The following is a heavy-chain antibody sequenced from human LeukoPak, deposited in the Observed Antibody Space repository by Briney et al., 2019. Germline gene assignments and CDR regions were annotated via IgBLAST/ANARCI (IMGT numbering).Heavy chain of an antibody. V-gene: IGHV3-48*03. CDR2: ISNSGNTI. Sequence: PGGSLRLSCAASGFTFSSYEMSWVRQAPGKGLEWVSYISNSGNTIYYADSVKGRFTISRDNAKKSLYLQMNSLRAEDTAVYYCARAAKPQHWGQGTLVTVSS. CDR3: ARAAKPQH. CDR1: GFTFSSYE. J-gene: IGHJ1*01.